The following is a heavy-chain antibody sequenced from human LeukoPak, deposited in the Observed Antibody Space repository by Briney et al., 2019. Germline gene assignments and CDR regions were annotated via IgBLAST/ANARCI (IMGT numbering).Heavy chain of an antibody. D-gene: IGHD6-13*01. Sequence: ASVKVSCKASGYTFTSYGISWVRQAPGQGLEWMGWISAYNGNTNYAQKLQGRVTMTTDTSTSTAYMELRSLRSDDTAVCYCARDWAHIAAAGTPGDPWGQGTLVTVSS. CDR1: GYTFTSYG. CDR3: ARDWAHIAAAGTPGDP. CDR2: ISAYNGNT. V-gene: IGHV1-18*01. J-gene: IGHJ5*02.